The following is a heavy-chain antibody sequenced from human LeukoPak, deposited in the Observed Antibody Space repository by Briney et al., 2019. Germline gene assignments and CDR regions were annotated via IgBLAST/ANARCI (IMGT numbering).Heavy chain of an antibody. CDR3: ARDPYSGNYGNYYYYYMDV. J-gene: IGHJ6*03. CDR2: IYTSGST. V-gene: IGHV4-4*07. CDR1: GGSISSYY. Sequence: PSETLSLTCTVSGGSISSYYWSWIRQPAGKGLEWIGRIYTSGSTNYNPSLKSRVTMSVDTSKNQFSLKLSSVTAADTAVYYCARDPYSGNYGNYYYYYMDVWGKGTTVTISS. D-gene: IGHD1-26*01.